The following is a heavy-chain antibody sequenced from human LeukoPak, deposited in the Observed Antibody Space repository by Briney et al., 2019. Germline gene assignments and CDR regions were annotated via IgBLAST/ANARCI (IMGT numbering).Heavy chain of an antibody. CDR3: ARSGGTWSYNY. Sequence: SETLSLTCAVYGGSFSGYYWSRIRQPPGKGLEWIGEINHSGSTNYNPSLKSRVTISVDTSKNQFSLTLTSVTAADTAVYYCARSGGTWSYNYWGQGTLVTVSS. J-gene: IGHJ4*02. D-gene: IGHD1-26*01. CDR2: INHSGST. V-gene: IGHV4-34*01. CDR1: GGSFSGYY.